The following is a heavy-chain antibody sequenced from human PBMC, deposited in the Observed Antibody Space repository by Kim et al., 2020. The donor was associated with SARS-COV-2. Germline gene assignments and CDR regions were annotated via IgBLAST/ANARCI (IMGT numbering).Heavy chain of an antibody. CDR1: GFTFDDYA. D-gene: IGHD4-17*01. CDR2: ISWNSGSI. V-gene: IGHV3-9*01. J-gene: IGHJ6*02. Sequence: GGSLRLSCAASGFTFDDYAMHWVRQAPGKGLEWVSGISWNSGSIGYADSVKGRFTISRDNAKNSLYLQMNSLRAEDTALYYCAKSAVTTDVFFLDYGMDVWGQGTTVTVSS. CDR3: AKSAVTTDVFFLDYGMDV.